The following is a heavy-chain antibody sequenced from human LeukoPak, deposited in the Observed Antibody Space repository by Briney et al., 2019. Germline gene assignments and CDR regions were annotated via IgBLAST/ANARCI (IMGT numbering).Heavy chain of an antibody. D-gene: IGHD6-13*01. CDR2: LSASGANI. V-gene: IGHV3-23*01. Sequence: GGSLRLSCAASGFAFGSYAMSWVRQAPGKGLEWVSSLSASGANIHYTDSVKGRFAISRDNSKNTLYLQMNSLRAEDTAVYYCARERAGTFDYWGQGTLVTVSS. CDR3: ARERAGTFDY. CDR1: GFAFGSYA. J-gene: IGHJ4*02.